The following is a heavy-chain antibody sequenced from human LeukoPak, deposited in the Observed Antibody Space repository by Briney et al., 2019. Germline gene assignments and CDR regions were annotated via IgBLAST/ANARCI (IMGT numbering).Heavy chain of an antibody. J-gene: IGHJ4*02. CDR3: ARRAARGGYVGYDY. CDR1: GYTFTSYG. Sequence: GASVKVFCKASGYTFTSYGIIWVRQAPGQGLEWMGWISAYNGNTNYAQKLQGRVTMTTDTSTSTAYMELRSLRSDDTAVYYCARRAARGGYVGYDYWGQGTLVTVSS. CDR2: ISAYNGNT. V-gene: IGHV1-18*01. D-gene: IGHD5-12*01.